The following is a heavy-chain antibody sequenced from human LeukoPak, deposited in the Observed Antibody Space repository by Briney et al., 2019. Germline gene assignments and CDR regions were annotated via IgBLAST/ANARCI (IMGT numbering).Heavy chain of an antibody. CDR1: GDSVSSNSVA. V-gene: IGHV6-1*01. CDR3: TRGLFATGFDS. CDR2: TYYRSKWYY. Sequence: SQTLSLTCAISGDSVSSNSVAWSWIRQSPSRGLEWLGRTYYRSKWYYDYAVSVKSRITVNPNTPNNLFSLQLISVTPEETAVYYCTRGLFATGFDSWGQGTLVTVST. J-gene: IGHJ4*02. D-gene: IGHD2-8*01.